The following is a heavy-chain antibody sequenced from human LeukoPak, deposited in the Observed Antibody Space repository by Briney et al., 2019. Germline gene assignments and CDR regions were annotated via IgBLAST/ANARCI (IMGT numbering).Heavy chain of an antibody. Sequence: SETLSLTCTVSGGSISSSSYYWGWIRQPPGKGLEWIGSIYYSGSTYYNPSLKSRVTISVDTSKNQFSLKLSSVTAADTAVYYCARHGPYYDIGWFDPWGQGTLVTVSS. CDR1: GGSISSSSYY. D-gene: IGHD3-22*01. CDR2: IYYSGST. V-gene: IGHV4-39*01. CDR3: ARHGPYYDIGWFDP. J-gene: IGHJ5*02.